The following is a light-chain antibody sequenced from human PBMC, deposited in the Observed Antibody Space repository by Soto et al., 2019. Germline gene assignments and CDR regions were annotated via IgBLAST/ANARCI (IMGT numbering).Light chain of an antibody. J-gene: IGLJ1*01. CDR1: SGDIGDYNY. Sequence: QSALTQPASVSGSPGQSITISCVGTSGDIGDYNYVSWYQQHPGKVPKVIIYDVSNRPSGVSHRFSGTKSGNTASLTVSGLKAEDEADYYCCSYTRSGTLIFGTGTKLTVL. V-gene: IGLV2-14*01. CDR2: DVS. CDR3: CSYTRSGTLI.